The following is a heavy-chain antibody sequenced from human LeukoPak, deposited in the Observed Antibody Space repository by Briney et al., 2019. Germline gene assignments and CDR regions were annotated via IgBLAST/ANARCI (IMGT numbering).Heavy chain of an antibody. CDR2: LYYSGST. V-gene: IGHV4-39*01. J-gene: IGHJ3*02. CDR1: GGSISSSSYY. CDR3: ARYLRNCGGDCPTHDAFDI. D-gene: IGHD2-21*02. Sequence: SETLSLTCTVSGGSISSSSYYWGWLRQPPGKGLEWIGSLYYSGSTYYNPSLKSRVTISVDTSKNQFSLKLSSVTAADTAVYYCARYLRNCGGDCPTHDAFDIWGQGTMVTVSS.